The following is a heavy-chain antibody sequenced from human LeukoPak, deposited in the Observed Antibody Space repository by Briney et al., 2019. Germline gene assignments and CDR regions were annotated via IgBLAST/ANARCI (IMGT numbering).Heavy chain of an antibody. CDR1: GYTFTGYY. J-gene: IGHJ4*02. V-gene: IGHV1-2*06. Sequence: GASVKVSCKASGYTFTGYYMHWVRQAPGQGLEWMGRINPNSGGTNYAQKFQGRVTMTRDTSISTAYMELSRLSSDDTAVYYCARRDFNDFWSGYSNDYWGQGTLVTVSS. CDR2: INPNSGGT. CDR3: ARRDFNDFWSGYSNDY. D-gene: IGHD3-3*01.